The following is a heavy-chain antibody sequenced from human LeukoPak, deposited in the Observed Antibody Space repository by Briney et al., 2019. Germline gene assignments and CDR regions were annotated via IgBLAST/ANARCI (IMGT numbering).Heavy chain of an antibody. V-gene: IGHV3-11*01. Sequence: PGGSLRLSCAASGFTFSDYYMSWIRQAPGKGLEWVSYISSSGSTIYYADSVKGRFTISRDNAKNSLYLQMNSLRAEDTAVYYCARAGKWRTYYDFWGGYYTGYYFDYWGQGTLVTVSS. CDR2: ISSSGSTI. CDR1: GFTFSDYY. CDR3: ARAGKWRTYYDFWGGYYTGYYFDY. J-gene: IGHJ4*02. D-gene: IGHD3-3*01.